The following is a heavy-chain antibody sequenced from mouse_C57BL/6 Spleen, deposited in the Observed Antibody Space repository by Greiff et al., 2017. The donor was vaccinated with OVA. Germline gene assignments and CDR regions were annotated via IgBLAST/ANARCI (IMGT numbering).Heavy chain of an antibody. J-gene: IGHJ3*01. D-gene: IGHD1-1*01. CDR3: ARWHYGSPFAY. CDR2: INPNNGGT. V-gene: IGHV1-26*01. Sequence: EVQLQQSGPELVKPGASVKISCKASGYTFTDYYMNWVKQSHGKSLEWIGDINPNNGGTSYNQKFKGKATLTVDKSSSTAYMELRSLTSEDSAVYYCARWHYGSPFAYWGQGTLVTVSA. CDR1: GYTFTDYY.